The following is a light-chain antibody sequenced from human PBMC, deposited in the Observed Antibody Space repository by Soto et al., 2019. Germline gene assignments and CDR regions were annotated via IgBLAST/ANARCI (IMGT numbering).Light chain of an antibody. V-gene: IGKV1-27*01. J-gene: IGKJ4*01. CDR2: AAS. CDR1: QAIGVY. Sequence: DIQVTQSPSSLSASLGDRVTITCRANQAIGVYLAWLPQQPGKVPKLLIYAASALQSGVPSRFSGSGSGTDSTLTISSLQPEDIATYDCEKYNSAPLTFGGGTKVEI. CDR3: EKYNSAPLT.